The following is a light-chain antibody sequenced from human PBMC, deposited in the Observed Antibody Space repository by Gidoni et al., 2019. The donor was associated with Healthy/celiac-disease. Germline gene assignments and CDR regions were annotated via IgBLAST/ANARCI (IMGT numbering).Light chain of an antibody. CDR2: GAS. CDR1: QSVSSSY. CDR3: QQYGSSPWT. V-gene: IGKV3-20*01. Sequence: VFTQSPGRLSLSPGERATLSCRASQSVSSSYLAWYQQKPGQAPRLLLYGASSRATGSPDRFSGSGCGTAFTLTISRLEPEDFAVYYCQQYGSSPWTFGQGTKVEIK. J-gene: IGKJ1*01.